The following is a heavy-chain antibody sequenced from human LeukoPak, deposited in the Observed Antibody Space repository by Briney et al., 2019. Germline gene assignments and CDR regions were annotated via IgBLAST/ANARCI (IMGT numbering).Heavy chain of an antibody. Sequence: ASVKVSCKASGYTFTSYGISWVRQAPGQGHEWMGWISAYNGNTNYAQKLQGRVTMTTDTSTSTAYMELRSLRSDDTAVYYCARDRAPYYDSSGYHYWGQGTLVTVPS. D-gene: IGHD3-22*01. J-gene: IGHJ4*02. V-gene: IGHV1-18*01. CDR2: ISAYNGNT. CDR3: ARDRAPYYDSSGYHY. CDR1: GYTFTSYG.